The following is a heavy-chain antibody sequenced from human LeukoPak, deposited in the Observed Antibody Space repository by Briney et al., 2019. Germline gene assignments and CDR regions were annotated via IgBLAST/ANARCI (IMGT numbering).Heavy chain of an antibody. D-gene: IGHD6-13*01. CDR2: ISWNSGSI. CDR1: GFTFDDYA. V-gene: IGHV3-9*01. J-gene: IGHJ4*02. CDR3: AKDIRALSSSRGPFED. Sequence: GGSLRLSCAASGFTFDDYAMHWVRQAPGKGLEWVSGISWNSGSIGYADSVKGRFTISRDNAKNSLYLQMNSLRAEDTALYYCAKDIRALSSSRGPFEDWGQGTLVTVSS.